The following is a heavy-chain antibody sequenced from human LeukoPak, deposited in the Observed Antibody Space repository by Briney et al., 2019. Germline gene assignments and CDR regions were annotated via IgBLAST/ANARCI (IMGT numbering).Heavy chain of an antibody. CDR1: GFTFSSYA. CDR2: ISYDGSNK. J-gene: IGHJ4*02. D-gene: IGHD6-25*01. CDR3: ARGGLLNYFDY. V-gene: IGHV3-30*04. Sequence: GGSLRLSCAASGFTFSSYAMHWVRQAPGKGLEWVAVISYDGSNKYYADSVKGRFTISRDNSKNTLYLLMNSLRAEDTAVYYCARGGLLNYFDYWGQGTLVTVSS.